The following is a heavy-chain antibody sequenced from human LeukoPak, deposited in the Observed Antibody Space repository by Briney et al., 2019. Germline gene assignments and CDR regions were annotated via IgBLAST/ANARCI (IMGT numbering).Heavy chain of an antibody. CDR1: GFPFSDYV. Sequence: GGSLRLSCAASGFPFSDYVMHWVRQAPGKGLEWVAVIRYDGNNKYYADSVKGRFTISRDNSKNMLYLQTNSLGTEDTAVYHCAKDRWGAVASFDYWGQGTLVTVSS. CDR3: AKDRWGAVASFDY. CDR2: IRYDGNNK. V-gene: IGHV3-30*02. J-gene: IGHJ4*02. D-gene: IGHD6-19*01.